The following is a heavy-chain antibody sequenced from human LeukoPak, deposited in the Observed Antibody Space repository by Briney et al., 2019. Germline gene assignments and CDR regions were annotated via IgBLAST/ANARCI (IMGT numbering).Heavy chain of an antibody. CDR2: MNGEGTTI. D-gene: IGHD1-7*01. CDR3: ATARNFRFEY. Sequence: GGSLRLSCATSGLTFRTTWIHWVRQAPGKGLMWVSRMNGEGTTIDYADSVKGRFTVSRDYAKNTLFLQMNNLRTEDTALYFCATARNFRFEYWGQGSLVIVSA. V-gene: IGHV3-74*01. J-gene: IGHJ4*02. CDR1: GLTFRTTW.